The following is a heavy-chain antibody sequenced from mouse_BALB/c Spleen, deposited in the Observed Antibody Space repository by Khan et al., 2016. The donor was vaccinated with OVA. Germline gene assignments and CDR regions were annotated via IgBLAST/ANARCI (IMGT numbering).Heavy chain of an antibody. CDR3: ARGNYYGYYFDY. V-gene: IGHV3-2*02. Sequence: EVQLQESGPGLVKPSQSLSLTCTVTGYSITSGYAWNWIRQFPGNKLEWMGYISYSGGTSYNPSLKSRISITRDTSKNQFFLQLHSVTTEDTATYYCARGNYYGYYFDYGGQGTTLTVSS. D-gene: IGHD1-1*01. CDR2: ISYSGGT. CDR1: GYSITSGYA. J-gene: IGHJ2*01.